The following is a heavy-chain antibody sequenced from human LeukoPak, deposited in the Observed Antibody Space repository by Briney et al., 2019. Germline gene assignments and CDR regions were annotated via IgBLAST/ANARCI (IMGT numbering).Heavy chain of an antibody. D-gene: IGHD3-16*01. Sequence: GGSLRLSCAASGFTVSSNYMSWVRQAPGKGLEWVSVIFSGGSTYYAASVTGRFTISRDNSKNTPYLQMNSLRSEDTAVYYCAGDVGGYFDYWGQGTLVTASS. CDR1: GFTVSSNY. V-gene: IGHV3-66*01. CDR3: AGDVGGYFDY. J-gene: IGHJ4*02. CDR2: IFSGGST.